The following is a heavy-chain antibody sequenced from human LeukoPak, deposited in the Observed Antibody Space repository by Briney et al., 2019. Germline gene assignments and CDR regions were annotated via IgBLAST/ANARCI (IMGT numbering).Heavy chain of an antibody. D-gene: IGHD3-3*01. J-gene: IGHJ6*02. CDR3: ARDRVGVVSYYYYGMDV. Sequence: GRSLRLSCAASGFTFGSYAMHWVRQAPGKGLEWVAVISYDGSNKYYADSVKGRFTISRDNSKNTLYLQMNSLRAEDTAVYYCARDRVGVVSYYYYGMDVWGQGTTVTVSS. CDR1: GFTFGSYA. CDR2: ISYDGSNK. V-gene: IGHV3-30-3*01.